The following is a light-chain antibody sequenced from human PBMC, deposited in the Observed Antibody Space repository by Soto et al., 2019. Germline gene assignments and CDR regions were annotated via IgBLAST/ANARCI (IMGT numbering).Light chain of an antibody. V-gene: IGLV2-23*01. CDR3: CSYAGSSTYAV. CDR1: SSDVGSYNL. J-gene: IGLJ7*02. Sequence: QSALSQPASVSGSPGQSITMSCTGTSSDVGSYNLVSWYQQHPGKAPKLMIYEGSKRPSGVSNRFSGSKSGNTASLTISGLQAEDEADYYCCSYAGSSTYAVFGGGTQLTA. CDR2: EGS.